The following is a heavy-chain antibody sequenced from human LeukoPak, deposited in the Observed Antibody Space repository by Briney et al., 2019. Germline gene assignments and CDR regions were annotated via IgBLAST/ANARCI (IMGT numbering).Heavy chain of an antibody. D-gene: IGHD2-2*01. CDR2: IYYSGST. J-gene: IGHJ5*02. Sequence: SETLSLTCTVSGGSISSSSYYWGCIRQPPGKRLEWIRSIYYSGSTYYNPSLKSRVTISVDTSKNQFSLKLSSVTAADTAVYYCARHLYCSSTSCPNWFDPWGQGTLVTVSS. V-gene: IGHV4-39*01. CDR1: GGSISSSSYY. CDR3: ARHLYCSSTSCPNWFDP.